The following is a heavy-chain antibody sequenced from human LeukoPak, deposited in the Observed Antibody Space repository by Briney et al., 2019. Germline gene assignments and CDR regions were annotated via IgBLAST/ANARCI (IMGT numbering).Heavy chain of an antibody. CDR2: ISGSGGST. V-gene: IGHV3-23*01. D-gene: IGHD3-3*01. CDR1: GFTFSSYA. Sequence: GGSLRLSCAASGFTFSSYAMSWVRQAPGKGLEWVSAISGSGGSTYYADSVKGRFTISRDNSKNTLYLQMNSLRAEDTAVYYCAKDLEAYYDFWSGPRGFDYWGQGTLVTVSS. CDR3: AKDLEAYYDFWSGPRGFDY. J-gene: IGHJ4*02.